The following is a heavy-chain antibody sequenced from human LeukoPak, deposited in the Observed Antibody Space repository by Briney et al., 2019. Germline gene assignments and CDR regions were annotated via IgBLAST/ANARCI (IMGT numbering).Heavy chain of an antibody. V-gene: IGHV4-30-2*02. CDR3: ARERPGDRHNRGIYDPFDI. CDR2: IYHSGST. J-gene: IGHJ3*02. Sequence: PSETLSLTCTVSGGSISSGGYYWSWIRQPPGKGLEWIGYIYHSGSTYYNPSLKSRVTISVDRSKNQFSLKLSSVTAADTAVYYCARERPGDRHNRGIYDPFDIWGQGTMVTVSS. D-gene: IGHD5-12*01. CDR1: GGSISSGGYY.